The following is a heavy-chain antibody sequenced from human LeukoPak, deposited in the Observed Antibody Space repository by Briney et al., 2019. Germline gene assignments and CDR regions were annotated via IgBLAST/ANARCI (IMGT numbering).Heavy chain of an antibody. V-gene: IGHV1-69*13. Sequence: SVKVSCKTSGYTFTSYYIHWVRQAPGQGLEWMGGIIPIFGTANYAQKFQGRVTITADESTSTAYMELSSLRSEDTAVYYCASFDSSGRFDYWGQGTLVTVSS. J-gene: IGHJ4*02. CDR2: IIPIFGTA. CDR1: GYTFTSYY. D-gene: IGHD3-22*01. CDR3: ASFDSSGRFDY.